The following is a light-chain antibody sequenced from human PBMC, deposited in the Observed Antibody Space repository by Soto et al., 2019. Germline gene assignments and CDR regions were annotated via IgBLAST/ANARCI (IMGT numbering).Light chain of an antibody. CDR3: QQYNIYPLT. V-gene: IGKV1-5*03. CDR2: TAS. CDR1: QTIGNW. J-gene: IGKJ4*01. Sequence: DIQMTQSPSTLSASVGDTVTITCRASQTIGNWLAWYQQKPGRAPKLLIHTASILESGVSPRFNGSASGTDFALTVSSLQADDSATYYCQQYNIYPLTFGGGTKVEIK.